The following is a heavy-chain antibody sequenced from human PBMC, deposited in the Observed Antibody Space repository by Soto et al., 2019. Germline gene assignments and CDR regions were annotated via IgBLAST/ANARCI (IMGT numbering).Heavy chain of an antibody. CDR2: IIPILGIA. CDR3: AHSGYDSPPHFDY. D-gene: IGHD5-12*01. Sequence: QVQLVQSGAEVKKPGSSVKVSCKASGGTFSSYTISWVRQAPGQGLEWMGRIIPILGIANYAQKFQGRVTITADKSTSTAYMELSSLRSEDTAVYYCAHSGYDSPPHFDYWGQGTLVTVSS. V-gene: IGHV1-69*02. CDR1: GGTFSSYT. J-gene: IGHJ4*02.